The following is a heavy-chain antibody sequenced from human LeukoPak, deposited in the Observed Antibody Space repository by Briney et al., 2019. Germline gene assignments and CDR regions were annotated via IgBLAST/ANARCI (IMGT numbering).Heavy chain of an antibody. CDR2: IYTSGST. CDR1: GGSFSGYY. D-gene: IGHD2-2*01. Sequence: TSETLSLTCAVYGGSFSGYYWSWIRQPAGKGLEWIGRIYTSGSTNYNPSLKSRVTMSVDTSKNQFSLKLSSVTAADTAVYYCARAVSSNFDYWGQGTLVTVSS. J-gene: IGHJ4*02. V-gene: IGHV4-59*10. CDR3: ARAVSSNFDY.